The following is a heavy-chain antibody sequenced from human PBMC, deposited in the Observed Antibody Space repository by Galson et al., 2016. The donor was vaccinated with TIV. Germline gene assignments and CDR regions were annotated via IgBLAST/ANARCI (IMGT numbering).Heavy chain of an antibody. D-gene: IGHD2-8*02. CDR1: GYRFATSW. Sequence: QSGAKVKEPGESLKISCKGSGYRFATSWIGWVRQMPGKGLEWMGIIYPGDFDTRYSRSFEGQVTISADKSSKTAYLHWSSLKASDTAMYYCARLGYCTVYNGLAYDAFVLWGQGTMVTVS. CDR3: ARLGYCTVYNGLAYDAFVL. J-gene: IGHJ3*01. V-gene: IGHV5-51*01. CDR2: IYPGDFDT.